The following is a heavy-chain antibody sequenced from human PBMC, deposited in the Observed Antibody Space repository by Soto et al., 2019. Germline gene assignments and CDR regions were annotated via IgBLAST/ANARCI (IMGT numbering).Heavy chain of an antibody. D-gene: IGHD2-8*01. CDR2: ISGRGGST. Sequence: PGGSLRLSCEASGFTFSSYEMSWVRQAPGMGLEWVSAISGRGGSTYSADSVKGRFTIPRDNSKNTLYLHMNSLRAEDTAVYYCANLIVLMVYNPPDFDYWGKGTRLTVPS. V-gene: IGHV3-23*01. J-gene: IGHJ4*02. CDR1: GFTFSSYE. CDR3: ANLIVLMVYNPPDFDY.